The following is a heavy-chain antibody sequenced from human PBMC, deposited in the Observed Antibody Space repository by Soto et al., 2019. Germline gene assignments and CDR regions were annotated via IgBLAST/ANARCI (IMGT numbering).Heavy chain of an antibody. J-gene: IGHJ5*02. CDR3: ARVFTWGWFDA. V-gene: IGHV3-21*01. D-gene: IGHD3-16*01. CDR2: ITSRSDYI. CDR1: GFTFSSFS. Sequence: EVQLVESGGGLVKPGGSLRLSCAASGFTFSSFSMIWVRQAPGKGLEWVSSITSRSDYIYYADSVRGRFTISRDNPKNSLFLQMNSLRAADTAVYYCARVFTWGWFDAWGQGTLVTVSS.